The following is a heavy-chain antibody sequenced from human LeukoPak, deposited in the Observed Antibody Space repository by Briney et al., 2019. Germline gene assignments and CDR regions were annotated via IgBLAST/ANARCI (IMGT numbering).Heavy chain of an antibody. CDR2: ISYDGSNK. V-gene: IGHV3-30-3*01. Sequence: PGGSLRLSCTASGFTFNNAWMSWVRQAPGKGLEWVAVISYDGSNKYYADSVKGRFTISRDNSKNTLYLQMNSLRAEDTAVYYCAREDVGAIPFDYWGQGTLVTVSS. J-gene: IGHJ4*02. CDR3: AREDVGAIPFDY. D-gene: IGHD1-26*01. CDR1: GFTFNNAW.